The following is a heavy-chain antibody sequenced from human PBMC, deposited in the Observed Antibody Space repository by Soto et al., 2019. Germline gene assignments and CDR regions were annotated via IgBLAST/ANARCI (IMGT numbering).Heavy chain of an antibody. CDR2: IYYSGST. CDR1: GGSISSYY. V-gene: IGHV4-59*01. Sequence: PSETLSLTCTVSGGSISSYYWSWIRQPPGKGLEWIGYIYYSGSTNYNPSLKSRVTISVDTSKNQFSLKLSSVTAADTAVYYCARVRFGVAVENYFDYWGQGTLVTVSS. CDR3: ARVRFGVAVENYFDY. J-gene: IGHJ4*02. D-gene: IGHD3-3*01.